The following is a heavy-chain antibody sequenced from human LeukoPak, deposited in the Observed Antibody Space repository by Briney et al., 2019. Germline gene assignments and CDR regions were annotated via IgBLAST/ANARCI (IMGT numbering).Heavy chain of an antibody. CDR2: IYYSGST. J-gene: IGHJ6*03. V-gene: IGHV4-59*01. CDR1: GGSISSYY. D-gene: IGHD3-22*01. CDR3: AREVEDSSGLGMDV. Sequence: SETLSLTCTVSGGSISSYYWSWIRQPPGKGLEWIGYIYYSGSTNYNPSLKSRVTISVDTSKNQFSLKLSSVTAADTAVYYCAREVEDSSGLGMDVWGKGTTVTVSS.